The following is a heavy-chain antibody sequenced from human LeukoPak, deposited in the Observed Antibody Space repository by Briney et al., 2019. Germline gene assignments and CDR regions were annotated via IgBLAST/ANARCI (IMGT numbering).Heavy chain of an antibody. CDR2: IYYSGST. V-gene: IGHV4-39*01. CDR3: ARGGAAAGILRRYYFDF. CDR1: GDSISSRSYY. Sequence: SETLSLTCNVSGDSISSRSYYWGWIRQPPGRGLEWIGSIYYSGSTYYNPSLKSRVTISVDTSKNQFSLKLSSVTAADTAVYYCARGGAAAGILRRYYFDFWGQGTLVTVSS. D-gene: IGHD6-13*01. J-gene: IGHJ4*02.